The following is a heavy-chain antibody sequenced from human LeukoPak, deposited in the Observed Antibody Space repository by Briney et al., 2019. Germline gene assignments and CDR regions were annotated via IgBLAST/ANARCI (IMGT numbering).Heavy chain of an antibody. V-gene: IGHV3-53*01. Sequence: GGSLRLSCAASGFTFSSYAMSWVRQAPGKGLEWVSVIYSGGSTYYADSVKGRFTISRDNSKNTLYLQMNSLRAEDTAVYYCARDAVHSSSPFSFDYWGQGTLVTVSS. CDR3: ARDAVHSSSPFSFDY. J-gene: IGHJ4*02. D-gene: IGHD6-6*01. CDR1: GFTFSSYA. CDR2: IYSGGST.